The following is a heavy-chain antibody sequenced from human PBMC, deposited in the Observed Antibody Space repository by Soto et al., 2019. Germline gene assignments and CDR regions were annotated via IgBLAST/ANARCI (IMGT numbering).Heavy chain of an antibody. CDR2: IYYSRST. D-gene: IGHD1-26*01. CDR3: ASLGATRYDYYGMDV. V-gene: IGHV4-39*01. J-gene: IGHJ6*02. Sequence: PAETLSLTFTVSVGSISSSSYSWGWIRQPPGKGLECIGSIYYSRSTYYNPSLKSRVTISVDTSKNQFSLRLSSVAAADTAVYYCASLGATRYDYYGMDVWGQGTTVTVSS. CDR1: VGSISSSSYS.